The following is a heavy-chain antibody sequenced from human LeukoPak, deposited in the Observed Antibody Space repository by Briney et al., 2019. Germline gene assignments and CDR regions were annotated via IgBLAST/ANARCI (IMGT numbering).Heavy chain of an antibody. CDR3: ARNLWFGEVYNWFDP. CDR1: GGSFSGYY. V-gene: IGHV4-34*01. J-gene: IGHJ5*02. CDR2: INHSGST. D-gene: IGHD3-10*01. Sequence: PSETLSLTCAVYGGSFSGYYWSWIRQPPGKGLEWIGEINHSGSTNYNPSLKSRVTISVDTSKNQFSLKLSSVTAADTAVYYCARNLWFGEVYNWFDPWGQGTLVTVSS.